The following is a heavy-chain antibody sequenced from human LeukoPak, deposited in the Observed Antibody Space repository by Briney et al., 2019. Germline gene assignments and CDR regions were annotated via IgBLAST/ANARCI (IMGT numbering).Heavy chain of an antibody. J-gene: IGHJ4*02. CDR3: AKRASGSGTYLYYFHY. D-gene: IGHD3-10*01. Sequence: PGDSLRLSCAAPGFTFSSYAMSWVRQSPGKGRGWVSVIIIVGGSTFYADSVKGRFTISRDNSKNTLNLQMNSLRAEDTPVNYCAKRASGSGTYLYYFHYWGEGTVVSVSS. CDR2: IIIVGGST. V-gene: IGHV3-23*01. CDR1: GFTFSSYA.